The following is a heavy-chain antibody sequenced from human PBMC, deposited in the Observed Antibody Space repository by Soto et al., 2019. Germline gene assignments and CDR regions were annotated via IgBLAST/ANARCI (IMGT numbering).Heavy chain of an antibody. CDR3: ARDTTMVRGVIVRLDY. CDR1: GFTFSSYW. D-gene: IGHD3-10*01. Sequence: EVQLVESGGGLVQPGGSLRLSCAASGFTFSSYWMSWVRQAPGKGLERVANIKQDGSEKYYVDSVKGRLTISRDNAKNSLYLQMNSLRAEDTAVYYCARDTTMVRGVIVRLDYWGQGTLVTVSS. CDR2: IKQDGSEK. J-gene: IGHJ4*02. V-gene: IGHV3-7*03.